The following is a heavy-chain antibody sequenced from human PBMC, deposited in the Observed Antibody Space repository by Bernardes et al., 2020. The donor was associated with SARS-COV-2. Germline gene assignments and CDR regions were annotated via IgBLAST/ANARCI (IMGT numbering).Heavy chain of an antibody. J-gene: IGHJ6*02. CDR2: IYTSGNT. CDR3: ARGAIAAAGVGNYYYYGMDV. CDR1: GGSISSGSYY. Sequence: SETLSLTCTVSGGSISSGSYYWSWIRQPAGKGLEWIGRIYTSGNTNYNPSLKSRVTISVDTSKNQFSLKLSSVTAADTAVYYCARGAIAAAGVGNYYYYGMDVWGQGTTVTVSS. D-gene: IGHD6-13*01. V-gene: IGHV4-61*02.